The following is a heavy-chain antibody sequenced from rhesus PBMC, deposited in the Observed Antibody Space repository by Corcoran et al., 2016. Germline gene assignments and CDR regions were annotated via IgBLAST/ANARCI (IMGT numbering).Heavy chain of an antibody. CDR3: ARAECTGSGCYPRYFEF. Sequence: QVQLQESGPGVVKPSETLSLTCAVSGGSISGYYLWSWIRQPPGKGLDWIGYFYGGSGSTSYNPSLKSRVISSIDTSKTQFSLKLSSVTAADTAVYYCARAECTGSGCYPRYFEFWGQGALVTVSS. V-gene: IGHV4S7*01. J-gene: IGHJ1*01. CDR1: GGSISGYYL. D-gene: IGHD2-21*01. CDR2: FYGGSGST.